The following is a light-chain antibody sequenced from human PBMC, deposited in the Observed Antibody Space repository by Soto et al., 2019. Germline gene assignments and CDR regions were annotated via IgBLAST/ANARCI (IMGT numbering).Light chain of an antibody. CDR3: QHSHSAPLT. CDR2: AAS. V-gene: IGKV1-39*01. J-gene: IGKJ4*01. CDR1: QSISSH. Sequence: DIQMTQSPSSLSASVGDRVTITCRASQSISSHLNWYQQKPGKAPKLLICAASTLLSGVSSRFSGSGSGTDFTLTTSSLQPEDFATYSCQHSHSAPLTFGGGTKVDIK.